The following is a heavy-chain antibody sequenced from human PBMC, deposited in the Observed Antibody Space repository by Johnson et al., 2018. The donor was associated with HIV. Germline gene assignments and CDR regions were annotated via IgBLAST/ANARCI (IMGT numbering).Heavy chain of an antibody. CDR2: ISGGST. J-gene: IGHJ3*02. CDR1: GFTVSSNE. D-gene: IGHD6-13*01. V-gene: IGHV3-38-3*01. Sequence: MQLVESRGVLVQPGGSLRLSCAASGFTVSSNEMSWVRQAPGKGLEWVSSISGGSTYYADSRKGRFTISRDNSKNTLYLQMNSLKTEDTAVYYCTTDHDSSSWYHDAFDIWGQGTMVTVSS. CDR3: TTDHDSSSWYHDAFDI.